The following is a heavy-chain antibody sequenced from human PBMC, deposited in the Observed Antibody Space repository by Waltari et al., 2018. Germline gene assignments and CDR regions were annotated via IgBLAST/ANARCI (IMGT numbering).Heavy chain of an antibody. CDR3: ARSKDLGMAAYYYYMDV. J-gene: IGHJ6*03. Sequence: QVQLVQSGAEVKKPGSSVKVSCKASGGTFSSYAIRWVRQAPGQGLEWMGGIIPILGIANYAQKFQGRVTITADESTSTAYMELSSLRSEDTAVYYCARSKDLGMAAYYYYMDVWGKGTTVTVSS. CDR1: GGTFSSYA. D-gene: IGHD3-16*01. CDR2: IIPILGIA. V-gene: IGHV1-69*04.